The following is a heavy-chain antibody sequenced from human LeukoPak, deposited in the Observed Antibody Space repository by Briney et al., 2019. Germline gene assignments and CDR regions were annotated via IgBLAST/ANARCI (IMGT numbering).Heavy chain of an antibody. D-gene: IGHD3-22*01. V-gene: IGHV1-69*05. J-gene: IGHJ5*02. CDR2: IIPIFGTA. Sequence: SVKVSCKASGGTFSSYAISWVRQAPGQGLEWMGGIIPIFGTANYAQKFQGRVTITTDESTSTAYMELSSLRSEDTAVYYCARDPDSSGWNNWFDPWGQGTLVTVSS. CDR3: ARDPDSSGWNNWFDP. CDR1: GGTFSSYA.